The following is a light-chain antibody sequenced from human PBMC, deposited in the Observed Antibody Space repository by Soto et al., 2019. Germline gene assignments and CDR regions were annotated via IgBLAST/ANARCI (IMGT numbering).Light chain of an antibody. CDR1: SSDAGGYNY. CDR3: SSYTSSSTSVV. J-gene: IGLJ2*01. Sequence: QSVLTQPASVSGSPGQSITISCTGTSSDAGGYNYVSWYQQHPGKAPKLMIYDVSNRPSGVSNRFSGSKSGNTASLTISGLQAEDEADYYCSSYTSSSTSVVFGGGTKLTVL. V-gene: IGLV2-14*01. CDR2: DVS.